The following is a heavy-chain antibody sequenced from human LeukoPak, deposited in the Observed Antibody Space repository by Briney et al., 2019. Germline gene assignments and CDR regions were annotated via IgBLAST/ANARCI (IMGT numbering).Heavy chain of an antibody. D-gene: IGHD2-21*01. V-gene: IGHV3-48*01. Sequence: GGSLRLSCAASGFTFSSYSMNWVRQAPGKGLEWVSYISSSSSTIYYADSVKGRFTISRDNSWNTLYLQMSSLRAEDTAVYYCAKDRVISGSEASDIWGQGTMVTVSS. CDR1: GFTFSSYS. CDR2: ISSSSSTI. CDR3: AKDRVISGSEASDI. J-gene: IGHJ3*02.